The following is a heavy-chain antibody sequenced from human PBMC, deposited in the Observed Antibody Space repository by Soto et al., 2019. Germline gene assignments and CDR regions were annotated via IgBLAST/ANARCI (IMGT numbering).Heavy chain of an antibody. CDR2: MNPNSGNT. V-gene: IGHV1-8*01. D-gene: IGHD2-15*01. CDR1: GYTFTSYD. CDR3: ARASALGYCSGGSCFDLTPY. J-gene: IGHJ4*02. Sequence: ASVKVSCKASGYTFTSYDINWVRQATGQGLEWMGWMNPNSGNTGYAQKFQGRVTMTRNTSISTAYMELSSLRSEDTAVYYCARASALGYCSGGSCFDLTPYWGQGTLVTVSS.